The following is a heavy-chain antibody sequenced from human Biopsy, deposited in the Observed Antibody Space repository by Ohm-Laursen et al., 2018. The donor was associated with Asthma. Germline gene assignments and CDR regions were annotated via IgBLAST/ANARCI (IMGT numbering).Heavy chain of an antibody. D-gene: IGHD2-15*01. V-gene: IGHV4-4*02. Sequence: SETLSLTCSVSGGSINSSTWWSWVRQPPGKGLEWIGEFFHTGSTNYSPSLKSRVTISVDKSKNQFSLNLSAVTAADTAVYYCATLRVYCRGASCFFFNYWGQGTLVTVSS. CDR2: FFHTGST. J-gene: IGHJ4*02. CDR3: ATLRVYCRGASCFFFNY. CDR1: GGSINSSTW.